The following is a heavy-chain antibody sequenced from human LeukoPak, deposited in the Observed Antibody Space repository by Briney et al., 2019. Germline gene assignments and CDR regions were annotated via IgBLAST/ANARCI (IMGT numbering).Heavy chain of an antibody. CDR1: GGSISSGGYY. V-gene: IGHV4-31*03. CDR2: IYYSGST. CDR3: ARAPSPGWFDP. J-gene: IGHJ5*02. Sequence: PSETLPLTCTVSGGSISSGGYYWSWIRQHPGKGLEWIGYIYYSGSTYYNPSLKSRVTISVDTSKNQFSLKLSSVTAADTAVYYCARAPSPGWFDPWGQGTLVTVSS.